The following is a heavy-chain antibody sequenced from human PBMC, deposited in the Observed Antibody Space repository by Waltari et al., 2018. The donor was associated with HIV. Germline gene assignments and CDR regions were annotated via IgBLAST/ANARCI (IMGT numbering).Heavy chain of an antibody. CDR2: IYYSGST. V-gene: IGHV4-30-4*01. CDR3: ASDPRIAAADPYWYFDL. D-gene: IGHD6-13*01. Sequence: QVQLQESGPGLVKPSQTLSLTCPVSGGSISSGDYYWSWRPQPPRKGLEWVGYIYYSGSTYYNPSLKSRVTISVDTSKNQFSLKLSSVTAADTAVYYCASDPRIAAADPYWYFDLWGRGTLVTVSS. J-gene: IGHJ2*01. CDR1: GGSISSGDYY.